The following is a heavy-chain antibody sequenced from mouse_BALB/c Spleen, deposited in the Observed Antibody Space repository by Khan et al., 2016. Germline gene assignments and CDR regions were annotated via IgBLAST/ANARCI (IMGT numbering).Heavy chain of an antibody. V-gene: IGHV5-17*02. J-gene: IGHJ2*01. Sequence: EVELVESGGGLVQPGGSRKLSCAASGFTFSSFGMHWVRQAPEKGLEWVAVISSGSSAIYYADTVKGRFTISRDNPKNTLFLQMTSLRSEDTTMYYYGGGDYWGQGTTLTVSS. CDR2: ISSGSSAI. CDR1: GFTFSSFG. CDR3: GGGDY.